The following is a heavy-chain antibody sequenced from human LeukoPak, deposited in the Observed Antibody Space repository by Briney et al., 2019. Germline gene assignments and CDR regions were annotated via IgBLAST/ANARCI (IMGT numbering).Heavy chain of an antibody. D-gene: IGHD6-19*01. V-gene: IGHV3-74*01. J-gene: IGHJ5*02. CDR1: GFTFSSYW. Sequence: GGSLRPSCAASGFTFSSYWMHWVRQAPGKGLVWVSRINSDGSSTSYADSVKGRFTISRDNAKNTLYLQMNSLRAEDTAVYYCAREQWLVSWFDPWGQGTLVTVSS. CDR3: AREQWLVSWFDP. CDR2: INSDGSST.